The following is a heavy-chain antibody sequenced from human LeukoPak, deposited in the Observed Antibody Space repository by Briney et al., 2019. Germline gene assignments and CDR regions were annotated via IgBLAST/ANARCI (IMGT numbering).Heavy chain of an antibody. CDR1: GGSISSYY. V-gene: IGHV4-59*08. J-gene: IGHJ4*02. CDR3: ARQRWELLGPFDY. D-gene: IGHD1-26*01. CDR2: IYYSGST. Sequence: PSETPSLTCTVSGGSISSYYWSWIRQPPGKGLEWIGYIYYSGSTNYNPSLKSRVTISVDTSKNQFSLKLSSVTAADTAVYYCARQRWELLGPFDYWGQGTLVTVSS.